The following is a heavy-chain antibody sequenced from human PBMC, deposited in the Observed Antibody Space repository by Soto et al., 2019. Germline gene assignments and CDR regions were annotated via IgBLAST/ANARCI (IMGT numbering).Heavy chain of an antibody. V-gene: IGHV3-7*05. CDR2: IKQDGSEK. Sequence: HPGGSLRLSCAASGFTFSSYWMSWVRQAPGKGLEWVANIKQDGSEKYYVDSVKGRFTISRDNAKNSLYLQMNSLRAEDTAVYYCAGSSSIAALNWFDPWGQGTLVTVSS. D-gene: IGHD6-6*01. CDR3: AGSSSIAALNWFDP. J-gene: IGHJ5*02. CDR1: GFTFSSYW.